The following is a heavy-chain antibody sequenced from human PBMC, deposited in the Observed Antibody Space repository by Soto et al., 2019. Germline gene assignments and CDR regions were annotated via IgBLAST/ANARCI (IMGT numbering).Heavy chain of an antibody. D-gene: IGHD3-3*01. V-gene: IGHV3-23*01. J-gene: IGHJ6*02. CDR3: AKSQLGVYDFWSGYYNPPNYYYYGMDV. CDR1: GFTFSSYA. CDR2: ISGSGGST. Sequence: PGGSLRLSCAASGFTFSSYAMSWVRQAPGKGLEWVSAISGSGGSTYYADSVKGRFTISRDNSKNTLYLQMNSLRAEDTAVYYCAKSQLGVYDFWSGYYNPPNYYYYGMDVWGQGTTVTVSS.